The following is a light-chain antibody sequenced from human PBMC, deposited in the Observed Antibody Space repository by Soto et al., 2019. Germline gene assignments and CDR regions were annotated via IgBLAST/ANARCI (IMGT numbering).Light chain of an antibody. J-gene: IGLJ2*01. V-gene: IGLV2-23*01. Sequence: QSALTQPASVSGSPGQSITISFTGTSSDVGSYNLVSWYQQHPGKAPKLMIYEGSKRPSGVSNRFSGSKSGNTASLTISGLQAEDEADYYCCSYAGSSTHVVFGGGTTLTVL. CDR2: EGS. CDR3: CSYAGSSTHVV. CDR1: SSDVGSYNL.